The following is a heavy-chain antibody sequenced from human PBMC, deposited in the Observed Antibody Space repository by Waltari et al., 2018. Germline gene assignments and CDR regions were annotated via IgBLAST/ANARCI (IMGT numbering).Heavy chain of an antibody. D-gene: IGHD3-3*01. CDR2: IRSKAYGGRT. Sequence: EVQLVESGGGLVQPGRSLRLSCTASGFTFGDYAMSWVRQAPGKGLEWVGFIRSKAYGGRTEYAASVKGRFTISRDDSKSIAYLQMNSLKTEDTAVYYCTTYYDFWSGYSVIDYWGQGTLVTVSS. V-gene: IGHV3-49*04. J-gene: IGHJ4*02. CDR1: GFTFGDYA. CDR3: TTYYDFWSGYSVIDY.